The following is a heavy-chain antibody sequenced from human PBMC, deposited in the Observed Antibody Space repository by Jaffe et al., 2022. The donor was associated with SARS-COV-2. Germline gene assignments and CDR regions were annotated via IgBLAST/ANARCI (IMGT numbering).Heavy chain of an antibody. CDR3: ARAWGYYDSSGDAPFDY. CDR1: GGSISSYY. V-gene: IGHV4-59*01. Sequence: QVQLQESGPGLVKPSETLSLTCTVSGGSISSYYWSWIRQPPGKGLEWIGYIYYSGSTNYNPSLKSRVTISVDTSKNQFSLKLSSVTAADTAVYYCARAWGYYDSSGDAPFDYWGQGTLVTVSS. CDR2: IYYSGST. J-gene: IGHJ4*02. D-gene: IGHD3-22*01.